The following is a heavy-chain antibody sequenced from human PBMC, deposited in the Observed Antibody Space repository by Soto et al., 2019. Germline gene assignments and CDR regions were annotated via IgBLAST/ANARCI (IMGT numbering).Heavy chain of an antibody. CDR3: VSQRTTVPTQAYCEY. J-gene: IGHJ4*02. Sequence: SETLSLTCTVSGGSVTNSSYSWGWILHSPGKGLEWIGSVYYRVRSYSKSSVKSRVTISVDTSKNRFSLSLNSVTASDTAVYFCVSQRTTVPTQAYCEYLGPEAMVAVSA. V-gene: IGHV4-39*01. D-gene: IGHD4-17*01. CDR2: VYYRVRS. CDR1: GGSVTNSSYS.